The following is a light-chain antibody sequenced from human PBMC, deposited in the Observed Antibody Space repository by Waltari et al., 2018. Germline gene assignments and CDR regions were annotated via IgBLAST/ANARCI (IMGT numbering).Light chain of an antibody. Sequence: DIQMTQSPSSLSASVGDRVTITCQARQDITNNLNWYQQKPGKAPKLLIYDAFNLETGVPSRFSGCGSGTDFTFTISYLQPEDIGTYYCQQYDSVLGLTFGGGTKVEIK. V-gene: IGKV1-33*01. CDR3: QQYDSVLGLT. CDR1: QDITNN. J-gene: IGKJ4*01. CDR2: DAF.